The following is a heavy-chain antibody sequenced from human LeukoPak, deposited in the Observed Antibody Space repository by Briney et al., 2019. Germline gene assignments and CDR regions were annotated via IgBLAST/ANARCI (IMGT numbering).Heavy chain of an antibody. D-gene: IGHD1/OR15-1a*01. Sequence: GGSLRLSCAASGFTFRDHWMHWVRQGPGKGLVWVSRINGDESSTAYADSVKGRFTISRDNARNTLYLQMNSLRVEDTAIYYCARDRAESNWTNHTLFDSWGQGTPVTVSS. CDR2: INGDESST. CDR3: ARDRAESNWTNHTLFDS. V-gene: IGHV3-74*01. J-gene: IGHJ4*02. CDR1: GFTFRDHW.